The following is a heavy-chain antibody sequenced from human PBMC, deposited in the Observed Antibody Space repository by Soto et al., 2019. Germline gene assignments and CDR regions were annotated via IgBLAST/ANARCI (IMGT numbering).Heavy chain of an antibody. CDR3: ARGGQRPYGYYYGMDV. V-gene: IGHV3-48*03. D-gene: IGHD3-10*01. J-gene: IGHJ6*02. CDR1: GFTFSSYE. CDR2: ISSSGSTI. Sequence: GSLRLSCAASGFTFSSYEMNWVRQAPGKGLEWVSYISSSGSTIYYADSVKGRFTISRDNAKNSLYLQMNSLRAEDTAVYYCARGGQRPYGYYYGMDVWGQGTTVTVSS.